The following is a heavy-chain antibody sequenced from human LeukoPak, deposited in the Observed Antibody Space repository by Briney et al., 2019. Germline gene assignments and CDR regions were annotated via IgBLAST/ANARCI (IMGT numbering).Heavy chain of an antibody. CDR1: GFTFSTYW. CDR2: IKKDGSDK. D-gene: IGHD2-15*01. J-gene: IGHJ4*02. V-gene: IGHV3-7*03. CDR3: AREGVHCSGRSCLKAY. Sequence: GGSLRLSCAASGFTFSTYWMSWVRQAPGKGLEWVANIKKDGSDKYYMDSVKGRFTISRDNAENSLYLQMNSLRAEDTAVYYCAREGVHCSGRSCLKAYWGQGTQVTVSS.